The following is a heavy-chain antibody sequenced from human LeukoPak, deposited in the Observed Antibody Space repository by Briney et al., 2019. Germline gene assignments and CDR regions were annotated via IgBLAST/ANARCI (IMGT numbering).Heavy chain of an antibody. Sequence: GGSLRLSCAASGFTFSSYAMSWVRQAPGKGLEWVSAISGSGGSTYYADSVKGRFTISRDNSKNTLYLQMNSLRAEDTAVYYCARISYSSSLLITENWFDPWGQGTLVTVSS. J-gene: IGHJ5*02. V-gene: IGHV3-23*01. D-gene: IGHD6-6*01. CDR2: ISGSGGST. CDR1: GFTFSSYA. CDR3: ARISYSSSLLITENWFDP.